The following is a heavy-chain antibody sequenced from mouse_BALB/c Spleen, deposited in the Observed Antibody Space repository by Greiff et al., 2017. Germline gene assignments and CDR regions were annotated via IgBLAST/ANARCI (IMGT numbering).Heavy chain of an antibody. J-gene: IGHJ1*01. V-gene: IGHV2-6-4*01. D-gene: IGHD1-1*01. CDR3: AREENYYGSSYVYFDV. CDR1: GFSLSRYS. CDR2: IWGGGST. Sequence: VKLQESGPGLVAPSQSLSITCTVSGFSLSRYSVHWVRQPPGKGLEWLGMIWGGGSTDYNSALKSRLSISKDNSKSQVFLKMNSLQTDDTAMYYCAREENYYGSSYVYFDVWGAGTTVTVSS.